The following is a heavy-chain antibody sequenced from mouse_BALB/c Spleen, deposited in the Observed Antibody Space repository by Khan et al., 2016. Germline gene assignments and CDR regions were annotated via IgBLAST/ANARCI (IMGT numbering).Heavy chain of an antibody. D-gene: IGHD2-10*01. Sequence: QVQLQQSGAELAKPGASVKMSCKASGYTFTSYWMHWVKQRPGQGLEWIGYINPSTGYTEYNQKFKDKATLTADKSSSTAYMQLSSLTSEDSADYYCARWAYYGNYLFAYWGQGTLVTVSA. V-gene: IGHV1-7*01. CDR2: INPSTGYT. CDR3: ARWAYYGNYLFAY. CDR1: GYTFTSYW. J-gene: IGHJ3*01.